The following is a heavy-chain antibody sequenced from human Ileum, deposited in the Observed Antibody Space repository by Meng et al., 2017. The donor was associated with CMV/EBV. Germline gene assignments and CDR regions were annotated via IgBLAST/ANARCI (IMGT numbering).Heavy chain of an antibody. D-gene: IGHD1-26*01. J-gene: IGHJ4*02. V-gene: IGHV7-4-1*02. CDR3: ARDGLSGRYFDY. Sequence: KTSGYTFTSNNIIWVRQAPGQGPEWMGWIDTNTGNPTYAQGFTGQFVFSLDTSVNTAYLQISSLKAEDTAVYYCARDGLSGRYFDYWGQGTLVTVSS. CDR2: IDTNTGNP. CDR1: GYTFTSNN.